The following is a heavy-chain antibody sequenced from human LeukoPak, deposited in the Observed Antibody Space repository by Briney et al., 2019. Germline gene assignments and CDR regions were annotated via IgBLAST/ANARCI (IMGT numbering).Heavy chain of an antibody. V-gene: IGHV1-8*01. CDR2: MNPNSGNT. CDR1: GYTFTSYD. Sequence: ASVKVSCKASGYTFTSYDINWVRQATGQGLEWMGWMNPNSGNTGYAQKFQGRVTMTRNTSISTAYMELSSLRSEDTAVYYCARRGKTSSSWYKTTRTVQDWFDPWGQGTLVTVSS. D-gene: IGHD6-13*01. J-gene: IGHJ5*02. CDR3: ARRGKTSSSWYKTTRTVQDWFDP.